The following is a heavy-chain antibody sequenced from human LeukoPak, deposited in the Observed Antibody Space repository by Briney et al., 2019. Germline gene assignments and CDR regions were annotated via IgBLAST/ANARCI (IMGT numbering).Heavy chain of an antibody. Sequence: PSGTLSLTCAVSGGSISSSNWWSWVRQPPGKGLEWIGEIYHSGSTNYNPSLKSRVTISVDKSKNQFSLKLSSVTAADTAVYYCARLTRGVIRGMDVWGKGTTVTISS. CDR2: IYHSGST. D-gene: IGHD3-10*01. CDR1: GGSISSSNW. V-gene: IGHV4-4*02. J-gene: IGHJ6*03. CDR3: ARLTRGVIRGMDV.